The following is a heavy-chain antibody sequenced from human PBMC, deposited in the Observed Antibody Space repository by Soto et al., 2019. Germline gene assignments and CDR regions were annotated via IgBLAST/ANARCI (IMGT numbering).Heavy chain of an antibody. Sequence: SVKVSCKASGGTFSTYSITWVRQAPGQGLEWMGGIIPIFATTTYAQKFQGRVTITADESTSTAYMELSSLRSEDTAVYYCAIAPPTCTGGSCYKGSQYYYYAMDVWGQGTTVTVSS. V-gene: IGHV1-69*13. D-gene: IGHD2-15*01. CDR2: IIPIFATT. CDR1: GGTFSTYS. J-gene: IGHJ6*02. CDR3: AIAPPTCTGGSCYKGSQYYYYAMDV.